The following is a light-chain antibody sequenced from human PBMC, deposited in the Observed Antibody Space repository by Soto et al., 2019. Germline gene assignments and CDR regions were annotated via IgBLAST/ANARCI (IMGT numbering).Light chain of an antibody. Sequence: QSALTQPASVSGSPGQSMTISCTGPSSDVGGYNYVSWYQQHPGKAPKLMIYDVSNRPSGVSNRFSGSKSGNTASLTISGLQAEDEADYYCSSYTSSSTLFYVFGTGTKVTVL. V-gene: IGLV2-14*01. CDR2: DVS. CDR1: SSDVGGYNY. CDR3: SSYTSSSTLFYV. J-gene: IGLJ1*01.